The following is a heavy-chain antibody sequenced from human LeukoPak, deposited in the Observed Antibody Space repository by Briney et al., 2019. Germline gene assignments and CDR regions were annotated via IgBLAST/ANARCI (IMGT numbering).Heavy chain of an antibody. CDR1: GYTFTSYA. CDR2: INTNTGNP. CDR3: ARGGARYCSGGSRYSEGGWPGDYYCYGMDV. Sequence: ASVKVSCKASGYTFTSYAMNWVRQAPGQGLEWVGCINTNTGNPTYDQRFIGRCVFFLVTSVSKAYLQIRSLKAEDPAVYYCARGGARYCSGGSRYSEGGWPGDYYCYGMDVWGQGTTVTVSS. D-gene: IGHD2-15*01. V-gene: IGHV7-4-1*02. J-gene: IGHJ6*02.